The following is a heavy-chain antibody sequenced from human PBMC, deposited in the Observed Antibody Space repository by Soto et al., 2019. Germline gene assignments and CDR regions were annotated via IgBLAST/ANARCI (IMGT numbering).Heavy chain of an antibody. CDR2: IIPILGIA. J-gene: IGHJ4*02. D-gene: IGHD3-22*01. Sequence: QVQLVQSGAEVKKPGSSVKVSCKASGGTFSSYTISWVRQAPGQGLEWMGRIIPILGIANYAQKFQGRVTIPADKSTSTAYMELSSLRSEDTAVYYCARLHDSSGYYPFGFDYWGQGTLVTVSS. CDR3: ARLHDSSGYYPFGFDY. V-gene: IGHV1-69*02. CDR1: GGTFSSYT.